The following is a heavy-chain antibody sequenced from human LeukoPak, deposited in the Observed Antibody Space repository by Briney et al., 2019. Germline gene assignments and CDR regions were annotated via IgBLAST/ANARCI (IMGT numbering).Heavy chain of an antibody. Sequence: SETLSLTCTVSGGSICSYYWSWIRQPPGKGLEWIGYIYYSGSTDYNPSLKSRVTISIDTSKNQFSLRLSSVTAADTAVYYCARESNYDSSGYLLDIWGQGTMVTVSS. D-gene: IGHD3-22*01. J-gene: IGHJ3*02. V-gene: IGHV4-59*01. CDR2: IYYSGST. CDR3: ARESNYDSSGYLLDI. CDR1: GGSICSYY.